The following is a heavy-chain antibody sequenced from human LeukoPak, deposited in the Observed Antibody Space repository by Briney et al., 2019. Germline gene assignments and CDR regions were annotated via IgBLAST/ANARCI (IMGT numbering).Heavy chain of an antibody. CDR1: GGSFSGYY. V-gene: IGHV4-34*01. J-gene: IGHJ6*02. CDR3: ARGKRARSSWAPDYYYSGMDV. Sequence: SSETLSLTCAVYGGSFSGYYWSWIRQPPGKGLEWIGEINHSGSTNYNPSLKSRVTISVDTSKNQFSLKLSSVTAADTAVYYCARGKRARSSWAPDYYYSGMDVWGQGTTATVSS. D-gene: IGHD6-13*01. CDR2: INHSGST.